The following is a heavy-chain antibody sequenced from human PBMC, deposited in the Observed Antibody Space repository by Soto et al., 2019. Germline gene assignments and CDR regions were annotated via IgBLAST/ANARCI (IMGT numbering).Heavy chain of an antibody. J-gene: IGHJ6*02. CDR2: ISGSGGST. Sequence: LRLSCAASGFTFSSYAMSWVRQAPGKGLEWVSAISGSGGSTYYADSVKGRFTISRDNSKNTLYLQMNSLRAEDTAVYYCAKALRYCSSTSCYPRYYYGMDVWGQGTTVTVSS. V-gene: IGHV3-23*01. CDR3: AKALRYCSSTSCYPRYYYGMDV. D-gene: IGHD2-2*01. CDR1: GFTFSSYA.